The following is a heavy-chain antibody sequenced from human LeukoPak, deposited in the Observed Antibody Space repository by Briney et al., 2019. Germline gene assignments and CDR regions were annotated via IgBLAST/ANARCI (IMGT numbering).Heavy chain of an antibody. V-gene: IGHV3-53*01. J-gene: IGHJ4*02. D-gene: IGHD3-10*01. CDR1: GFTVSSNY. CDR2: IYSGGSR. Sequence: PGGSLRLSCAASGFTVSSNYMSWVRQAPGKGLEWVSVIYSGGSRYYADSVKGRFTISRDNAKNSLYLQMNSLRAEDTALYYCASAGLTYGSGSYFVYWGQGTLVTVSS. CDR3: ASAGLTYGSGSYFVY.